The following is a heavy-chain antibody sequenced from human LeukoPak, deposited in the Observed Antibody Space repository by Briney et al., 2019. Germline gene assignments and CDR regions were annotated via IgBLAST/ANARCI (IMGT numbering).Heavy chain of an antibody. D-gene: IGHD6-19*01. CDR2: INPNSGGT. CDR1: GYTFTGYY. J-gene: IGHJ6*03. V-gene: IGHV1-2*06. Sequence: ASVKVSCKASGYTFTGYYMHWVRQAPGQGLEWMGRINPNSGGTNYAQKFQGRVTMTRDTSISTAYMELSRLRSDDTAVYYCARREGGWDYYYYYYMDVWGKGTTVTVSS. CDR3: ARREGGWDYYYYYYMDV.